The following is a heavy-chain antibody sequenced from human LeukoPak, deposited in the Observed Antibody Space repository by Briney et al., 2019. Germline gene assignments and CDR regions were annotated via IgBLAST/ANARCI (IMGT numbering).Heavy chain of an antibody. CDR1: GGSIDSSGSY. J-gene: IGHJ6*02. CDR3: ARLFSRGWPYYYGLGA. D-gene: IGHD6-19*01. Sequence: SETLSLTCTVSGGSIDSSGSYWGWIRQPPGKGLEWIGCVYYGGDAYYNPSLKSRVIISADLSKNQFSLSLISVTAADTALYYCARLFSRGWPYYYGLGAWGQGTTVTVSS. V-gene: IGHV4-39*01. CDR2: VYYGGDA.